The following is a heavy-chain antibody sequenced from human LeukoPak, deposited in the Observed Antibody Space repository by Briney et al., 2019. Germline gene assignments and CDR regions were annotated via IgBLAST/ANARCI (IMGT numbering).Heavy chain of an antibody. Sequence: SETLSLTCTVSGGSISSYYWSWIRQPPGKGLEWIGEINHSGSTNYNPSLKSRVTISVDTSKNQFSLKLSSVTAADTAVYYCARVGSGAPDYWGQGTLVTVSS. CDR1: GGSISSYY. CDR2: INHSGST. J-gene: IGHJ4*02. D-gene: IGHD3-10*01. V-gene: IGHV4-34*01. CDR3: ARVGSGAPDY.